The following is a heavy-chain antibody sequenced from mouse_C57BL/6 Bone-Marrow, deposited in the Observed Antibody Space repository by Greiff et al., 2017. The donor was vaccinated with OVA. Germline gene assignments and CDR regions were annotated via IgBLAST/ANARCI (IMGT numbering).Heavy chain of an antibody. D-gene: IGHD2-4*01. CDR3: ARDDYDEGFAY. J-gene: IGHJ3*01. CDR1: GFTFSDYY. V-gene: IGHV5-16*01. Sequence: EVNLVESEGGLVQPGSSMKLSCTASGFTFSDYYMACVRQVPEKGLEWVANINYDGSSTYYLDSLKSRFIISRDNAKNILYLQMSSLKSEDTATYYCARDDYDEGFAYWGQGTLVTVSA. CDR2: INYDGSST.